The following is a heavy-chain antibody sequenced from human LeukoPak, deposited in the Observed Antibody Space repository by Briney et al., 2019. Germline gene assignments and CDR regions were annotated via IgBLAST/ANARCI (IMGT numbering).Heavy chain of an antibody. CDR2: INTNTGNP. D-gene: IGHD3-22*01. V-gene: IGHV7-4-1*02. CDR1: GYTFTNYA. CDR3: ARVSRVGYYYYFDL. J-gene: IGHJ2*01. Sequence: ASVKVSCKASGYTFTNYAMNWVRQAPGQGLEWMGWINTNTGNPTYAQGFTGRFVFSLGTSISTAYLHISNLKAEDTAVYYCARVSRVGYYYYFDLWGRGTLVTVSS.